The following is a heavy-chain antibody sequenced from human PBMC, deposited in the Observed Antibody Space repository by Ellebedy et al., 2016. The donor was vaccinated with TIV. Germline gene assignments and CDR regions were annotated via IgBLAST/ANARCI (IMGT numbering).Heavy chain of an antibody. Sequence: GGSLRLSXAASGFTFSSYSMNWVRQAPGKGLEWVSSISSSSSYIYYADSVKGRFTISRDNAKNSLYLQMNSLRAEDTAVYYCARVVADIVVVPAANPYYYMDVWGKGTTVTVSS. V-gene: IGHV3-21*01. J-gene: IGHJ6*03. D-gene: IGHD2-2*01. CDR3: ARVVADIVVVPAANPYYYMDV. CDR2: ISSSSSYI. CDR1: GFTFSSYS.